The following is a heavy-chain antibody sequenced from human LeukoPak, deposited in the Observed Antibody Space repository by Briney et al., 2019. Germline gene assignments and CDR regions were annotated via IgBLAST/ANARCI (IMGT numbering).Heavy chain of an antibody. J-gene: IGHJ4*02. CDR3: ARQGSNTTCCHTIDY. CDR2: IYPVDSET. Sequence: GESLKISCKGSGYTYTKSWIAWVRQMPGKGLELMGIIYPVDSETRYSPSFQGQVTISVDKSISTAYLQWSSLKASDTAMYYCARQGSNTTCCHTIDYWGQGTLVTVSS. CDR1: GYTYTKSW. D-gene: IGHD2-2*02. V-gene: IGHV5-51*01.